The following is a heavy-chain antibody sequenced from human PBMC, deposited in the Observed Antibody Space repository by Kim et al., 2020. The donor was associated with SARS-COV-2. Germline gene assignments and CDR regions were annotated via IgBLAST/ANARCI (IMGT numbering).Heavy chain of an antibody. D-gene: IGHD6-13*01. CDR3: ASLSFSSSPFDY. V-gene: IGHV3-30*03. CDR2: K. J-gene: IGHJ4*02. Sequence: KSYTDTGKDRFTISRDNSKNTLYLQMNSLRAEDTAVYYCASLSFSSSPFDYWGQGTLVTVSS.